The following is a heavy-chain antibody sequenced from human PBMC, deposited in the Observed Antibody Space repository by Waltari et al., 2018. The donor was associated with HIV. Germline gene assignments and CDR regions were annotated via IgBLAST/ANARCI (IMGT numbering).Heavy chain of an antibody. V-gene: IGHV4-61*02. J-gene: IGHJ4*02. CDR3: ARLVRSGGGCYPTE. Sequence: QVQLQESGPGLVKPSQTLSLTCTVSGGSISSGSYYWSWIRQPAGKGLEWIVRIYTSGRTNYNPSLKSRVTISVDTSKNQFSLKLSSVTAADTAVYYWARLVRSGGGCYPTEWGQGTLVTVSS. D-gene: IGHD2-15*01. CDR2: IYTSGRT. CDR1: GGSISSGSYY.